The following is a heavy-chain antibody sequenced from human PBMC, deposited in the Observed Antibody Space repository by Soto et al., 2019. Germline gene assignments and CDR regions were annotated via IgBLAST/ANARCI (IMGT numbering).Heavy chain of an antibody. D-gene: IGHD3-3*01. CDR2: IYYSGST. Sequence: SETLSLTCTVSGGSISSYYWSWIRQPPGKGLEWIGYIYYSGSTNYNPSLKSRVTISVDTSKNQFSLKLSSVTAADTAVYYCARETWGPASGYKYNWFDPWGQGTLVTVSS. J-gene: IGHJ5*02. V-gene: IGHV4-59*01. CDR1: GGSISSYY. CDR3: ARETWGPASGYKYNWFDP.